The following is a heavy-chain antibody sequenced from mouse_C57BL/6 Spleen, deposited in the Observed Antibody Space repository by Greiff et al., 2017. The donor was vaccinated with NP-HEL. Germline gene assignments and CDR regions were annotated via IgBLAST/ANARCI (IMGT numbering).Heavy chain of an antibody. J-gene: IGHJ2*01. D-gene: IGHD1-1*01. CDR1: GFNIKDDY. CDR3: TNPQYYGSSNGGFDY. Sequence: EVQLQQSGAELVRPGASVKLSCTASGFNIKDDYMHWVKQRPEQGLEWIGWIDPENGDTEYASKFQGKATITADTSSNTAYLQLSSLTSEDTAVYYCTNPQYYGSSNGGFDYWGQGTTLTVSS. V-gene: IGHV14-4*01. CDR2: IDPENGDT.